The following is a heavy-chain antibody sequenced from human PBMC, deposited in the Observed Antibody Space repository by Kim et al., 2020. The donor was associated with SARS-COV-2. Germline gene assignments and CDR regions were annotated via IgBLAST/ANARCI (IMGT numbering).Heavy chain of an antibody. V-gene: IGHV3-23*01. J-gene: IGHJ3*02. D-gene: IGHD3-10*01. CDR3: AKDRGYYGSGTKGAFDI. Sequence: GKGRFTISRDNSKNTLYLQMNSLRAEDTAVYYCAKDRGYYGSGTKGAFDIWGQGTMVTVSS.